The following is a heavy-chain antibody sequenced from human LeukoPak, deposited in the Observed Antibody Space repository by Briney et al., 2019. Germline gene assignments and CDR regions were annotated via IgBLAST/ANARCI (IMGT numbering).Heavy chain of an antibody. CDR2: ISSSSSYI. V-gene: IGHV3-21*01. CDR3: ARVDWSVVPAAITPLYFDY. CDR1: GFTFSSYS. D-gene: IGHD2-2*02. Sequence: GGSLRLSCAASGFTFSSYSMNWVRQAPGKGPEWVSSISSSSSYIYYADSVKGRFTISRDNAKNSLYLQMNSLRAEDTAVYYCARVDWSVVPAAITPLYFDYWGQGTLVTVSS. J-gene: IGHJ4*02.